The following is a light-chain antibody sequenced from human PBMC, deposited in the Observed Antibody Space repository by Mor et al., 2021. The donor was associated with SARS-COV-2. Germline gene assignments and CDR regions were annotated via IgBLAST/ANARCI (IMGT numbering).Light chain of an antibody. CDR1: DL. CDR2: EVT. Sequence: DLVSWFQQNPGTPPKLIISEVTKRPSGVSDRFSGSKSGNTASLTISELQADDEADYYCYSYAGKNTFVFGTGTKVTVL. J-gene: IGLJ1*01. V-gene: IGLV2-23*02. CDR3: YSYAGKNTFV.